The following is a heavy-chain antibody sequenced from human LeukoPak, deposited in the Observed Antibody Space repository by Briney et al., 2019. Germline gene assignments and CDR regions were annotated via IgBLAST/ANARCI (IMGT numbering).Heavy chain of an antibody. CDR1: GYTFTSYG. D-gene: IGHD3-22*01. CDR2: ISAYNGNT. Sequence: ASVKVSCKASGYTFTSYGISWVRQAPGHGLEWMGWISAYNGNTNYAHKHQGRVTMTTDTSTSTAYMELRSLRSDDTAVYYCARDMVPAYYYDSSGEFAYWDQGTLVTVSS. J-gene: IGHJ4*02. CDR3: ARDMVPAYYYDSSGEFAY. V-gene: IGHV1-18*01.